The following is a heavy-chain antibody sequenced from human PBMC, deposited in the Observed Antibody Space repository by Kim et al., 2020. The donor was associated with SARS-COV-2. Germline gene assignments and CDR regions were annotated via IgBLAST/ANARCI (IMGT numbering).Heavy chain of an antibody. V-gene: IGHV1-3*01. J-gene: IGHJ4*02. CDR2: INAGNGNT. CDR3: ARSFSSSGGGEFDY. D-gene: IGHD6-19*01. CDR1: GYTFTSYA. Sequence: ASVKVSCKASGYTFTSYAMHWVRQAPGQRLEWMGWINAGNGNTKYSQKFQGRVTITRDTSASTAYMELSSLRSEDTAVYYCARSFSSSGGGEFDYWGQGTLVTVSS.